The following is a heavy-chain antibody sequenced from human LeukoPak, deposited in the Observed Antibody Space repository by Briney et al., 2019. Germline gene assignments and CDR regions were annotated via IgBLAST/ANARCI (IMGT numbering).Heavy chain of an antibody. CDR1: GGSIRSSSYY. CDR2: IYNSGST. V-gene: IGHV4-39*01. J-gene: IGHJ4*02. CDR3: ARHRHGYGSSPFDY. Sequence: SETLSLTCTISGGSIRSSSYYWGWIRQPPGKGLEWIGSIYNSGSTYYNPSLKSRVTISADTSKNQFSLKLSSVTAAETVVYYCARHRHGYGSSPFDYWGQGTLVTVSS. D-gene: IGHD3-10*01.